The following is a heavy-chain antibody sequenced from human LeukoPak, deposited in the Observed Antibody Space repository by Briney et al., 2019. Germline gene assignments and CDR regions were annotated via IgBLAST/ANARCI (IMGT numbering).Heavy chain of an antibody. J-gene: IGHJ6*02. CDR3: ARNPGPRETTVTTFSTYYYYGMDV. V-gene: IGHV4-38-2*02. CDR2: IYHSGST. CDR1: GYSISSGYY. Sequence: SETLSLTCTVSGYSISSGYYWGWIRQPPGKGLEWIGSIYHSGSTYYNPSLKSRVTISVDTSKNQFSLKLSSVTAADTAVYYCARNPGPRETTVTTFSTYYYYGMDVWGQGTTVTVSS. D-gene: IGHD4-17*01.